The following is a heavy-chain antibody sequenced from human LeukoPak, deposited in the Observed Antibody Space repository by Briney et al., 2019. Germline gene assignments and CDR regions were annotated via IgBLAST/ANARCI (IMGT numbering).Heavy chain of an antibody. D-gene: IGHD3-22*01. CDR2: IWYDGSNK. V-gene: IGHV3-33*01. J-gene: IGHJ4*02. Sequence: GGSLRLSRAASGFTFSSYGMHWVRQAPGKGLEWVAVIWYDGSNKYYADSVKGRFTISRDNSKNTLYLQMNSLRAEDTAVYYCARELNYYDSSGYLDYWGQGTLVTVSP. CDR3: ARELNYYDSSGYLDY. CDR1: GFTFSSYG.